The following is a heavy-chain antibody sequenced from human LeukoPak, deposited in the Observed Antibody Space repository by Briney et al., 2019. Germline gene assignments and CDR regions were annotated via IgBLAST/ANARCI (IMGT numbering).Heavy chain of an antibody. CDR1: GGSISSGGYY. CDR3: ARDGGYYDSSGYAYFDY. D-gene: IGHD3-22*01. CDR2: IYYSGST. J-gene: IGHJ4*02. Sequence: PSETLSLTCTVSGGSISSGGYYWNWIRQHPGKGLEWIGYIYYSGSTYYNPSLKSRVTISVDTSKNQFSLKLSSVTAADTAVYYCARDGGYYDSSGYAYFDYWGQGTQVTVSS. V-gene: IGHV4-31*03.